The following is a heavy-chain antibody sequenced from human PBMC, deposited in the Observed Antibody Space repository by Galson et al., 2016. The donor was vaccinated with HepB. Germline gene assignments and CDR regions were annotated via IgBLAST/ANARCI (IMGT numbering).Heavy chain of an antibody. V-gene: IGHV3-7*01. D-gene: IGHD1-7*01. CDR2: IRKDGDVK. CDR1: GFSFSTYW. CDR3: VRDSSWNYNY. Sequence: SLRLSCAASGFSFSTYWMSWVRQAPGKGLEWVANIRKDGDVKDYGASVRGRLTISRDNAMNSLYLQMDDLSPEDTAVYYCVRDSSWNYNYWGQGALVTVSS. J-gene: IGHJ4*02.